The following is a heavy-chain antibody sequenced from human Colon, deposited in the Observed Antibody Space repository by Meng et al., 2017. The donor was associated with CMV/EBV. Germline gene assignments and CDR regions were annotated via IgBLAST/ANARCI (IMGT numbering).Heavy chain of an antibody. Sequence: GGSLRLSCAASGFTVSSNYMTWVRQAPGKGLEWVSVIYTDGSTHYADSVEGRFTISRDNSKNTLDLQMNNLRAEDTAVYYCARADGYGIASAGHHGGRGTLVTVSS. V-gene: IGHV3-66*01. CDR3: ARADGYGIASAGHH. CDR2: IYTDGST. D-gene: IGHD6-13*01. J-gene: IGHJ4*02. CDR1: GFTVSSNY.